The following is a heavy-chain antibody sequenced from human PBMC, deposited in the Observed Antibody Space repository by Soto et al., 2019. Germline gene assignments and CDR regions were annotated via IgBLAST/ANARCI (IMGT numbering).Heavy chain of an antibody. CDR1: GYTFTSYA. V-gene: IGHV1-3*01. J-gene: IGHJ6*02. D-gene: IGHD3-3*01. Sequence: ASVKVSCKASGYTFTSYAMHWVRQAPGQRLEWMGWINAGNGNTKYSQKFQGRVTITRDTSASTAYMELSSLRSEDTAMYYCARHAYDFWSGHPNPRYYYGMDVWGQGTTVTVSS. CDR3: ARHAYDFWSGHPNPRYYYGMDV. CDR2: INAGNGNT.